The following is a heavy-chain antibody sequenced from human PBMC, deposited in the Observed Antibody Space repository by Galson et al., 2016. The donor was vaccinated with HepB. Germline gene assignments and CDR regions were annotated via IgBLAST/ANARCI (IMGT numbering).Heavy chain of an antibody. J-gene: IGHJ3*02. CDR2: IYYSGSA. CDR1: GGSIASSGDFY. V-gene: IGHV4-31*03. Sequence: TLSLTCTVSGGSIASSGDFYWTWIRQHPGKGLEWIGYIYYSGSAYYNPSLKSRVTISVDTSKNQFSLKLSSVTAADTAVYYCARGGAVLMTSKAFDIWGQGTMGTVSS. CDR3: ARGGAVLMTSKAFDI. D-gene: IGHD3-16*01.